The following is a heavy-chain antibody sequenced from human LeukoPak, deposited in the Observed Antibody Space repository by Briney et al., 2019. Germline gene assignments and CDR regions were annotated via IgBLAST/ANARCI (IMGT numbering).Heavy chain of an antibody. CDR2: INPNSGGT. Sequence: GASVTVSFKASGYTFTVYYMHWVRQAPGQGLEWMGWINPNSGGTNYAQKFQGRVTMTRDTSISTAYMELSRLRSDDTAVYYCARDRDNWNYFDYWGQGTLVTVSS. J-gene: IGHJ4*02. CDR3: ARDRDNWNYFDY. CDR1: GYTFTVYY. V-gene: IGHV1-2*02. D-gene: IGHD1-20*01.